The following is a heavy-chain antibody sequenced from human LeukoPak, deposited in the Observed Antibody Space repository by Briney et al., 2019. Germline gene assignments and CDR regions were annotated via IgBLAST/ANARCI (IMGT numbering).Heavy chain of an antibody. V-gene: IGHV3-7*01. CDR1: GFTFSRYW. Sequence: GGSQRLLCAAYGFTFSRYWMRWVRQDPGEGLEWLANIKDDGSERNYMDSMKGRFTISRDNGKNLLLLQMSSLRAEDTAVYYCAGGSGWTSEYWGQGILVTVSS. CDR3: AGGSGWTSEY. D-gene: IGHD6-19*01. J-gene: IGHJ4*02. CDR2: IKDDGSER.